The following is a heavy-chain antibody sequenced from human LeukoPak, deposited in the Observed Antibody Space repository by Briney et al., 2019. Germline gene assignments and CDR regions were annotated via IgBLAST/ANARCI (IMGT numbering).Heavy chain of an antibody. J-gene: IGHJ5*02. D-gene: IGHD3-22*01. CDR3: ARGGYYDSSGYFAGDWFDP. CDR1: GDSISSANYY. V-gene: IGHV4-39*07. Sequence: SETLSLTCTVSGDSISSANYYWGWVRQPPGKGLEWIGSIYFSGSTYYNPSLKSRVTISVETSKVQFSLKLSSVTAADTAVYYCARGGYYDSSGYFAGDWFDPWGQGTLVTVSS. CDR2: IYFSGST.